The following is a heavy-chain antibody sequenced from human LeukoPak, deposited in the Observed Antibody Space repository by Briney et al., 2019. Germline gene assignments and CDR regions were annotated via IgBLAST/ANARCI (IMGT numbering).Heavy chain of an antibody. CDR3: AKDRLLNCRGDCYIFDY. Sequence: GRSLRLSCEASGFTFSSYAMHWVRQTPGKGLEWVSSISGSGDSTFYADSVKGRFSISRDNSKNTLYLQVNGLRTEDTAVYYCAKDRLLNCRGDCYIFDYWGQGTVVTVSS. CDR2: ISGSGDST. CDR1: GFTFSSYA. D-gene: IGHD2-21*02. J-gene: IGHJ4*02. V-gene: IGHV3-23*01.